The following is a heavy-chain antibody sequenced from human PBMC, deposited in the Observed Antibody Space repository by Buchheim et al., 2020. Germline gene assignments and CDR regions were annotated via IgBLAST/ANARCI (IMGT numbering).Heavy chain of an antibody. CDR1: GGSISSGGYS. CDR2: IYHSGST. Sequence: QLQLQESGSGLVKPSQTLSLTCAVSGGSISSGGYSWSWIRQPPGKGLEWLGYIYHSGSTYYNPSLKSRVTISVDRPKNQFSLKLSSVTAADTAVYYCARGDVVVVAATRFEYFDLWGRGTL. CDR3: ARGDVVVVAATRFEYFDL. V-gene: IGHV4-30-2*01. D-gene: IGHD2-15*01. J-gene: IGHJ2*01.